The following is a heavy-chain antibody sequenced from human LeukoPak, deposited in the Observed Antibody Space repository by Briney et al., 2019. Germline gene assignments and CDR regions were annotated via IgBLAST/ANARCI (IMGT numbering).Heavy chain of an antibody. D-gene: IGHD5-12*01. J-gene: IGHJ4*02. CDR3: ARIPYSGYEYRGFAY. CDR1: GGSFSNFA. CDR2: IIPIFDAV. Sequence: SVTVSCTASGGSFSNFAVTWVRQAPGQGLEWMGGIIPIFDAVDYAQKFQGRVTITADKSTSTAYMEMSSLRSEDTAMYYCARIPYSGYEYRGFAYWGQGTLGTVSS. V-gene: IGHV1-69*06.